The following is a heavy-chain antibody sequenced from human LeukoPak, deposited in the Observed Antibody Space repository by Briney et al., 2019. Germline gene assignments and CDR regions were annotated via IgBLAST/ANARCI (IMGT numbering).Heavy chain of an antibody. CDR1: GGSMSGHY. CDR2: VYYSGKT. D-gene: IGHD3-22*01. J-gene: IGHJ3*02. CDR3: ARLLDNDSSGDPDTFDM. Sequence: SETLSLTCSASGGSMSGHYWSWIRQPPGKGLEWIGYVYYSGKTQYNPSLQRRVTISVDTSKNLFSLKVTSATAADTAVYYCARLLDNDSSGDPDTFDMWGQGTVGTVSS. V-gene: IGHV4-59*11.